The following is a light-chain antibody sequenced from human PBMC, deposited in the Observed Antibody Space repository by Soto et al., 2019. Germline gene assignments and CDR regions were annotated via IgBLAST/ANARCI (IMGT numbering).Light chain of an antibody. CDR3: VLYIGSGVWV. J-gene: IGLJ3*02. CDR1: SGSVSTSHY. V-gene: IGLV8-61*01. Sequence: QTVVTQEPSLSVSPGGTVTLTCGLSSGSVSTSHYASWYQQTPGQAPPTLIYSTNIRSSGVPDRFSGSILGNKAALTITGAQADDESDYYCVLYIGSGVWVFGGGTKVTVL. CDR2: STN.